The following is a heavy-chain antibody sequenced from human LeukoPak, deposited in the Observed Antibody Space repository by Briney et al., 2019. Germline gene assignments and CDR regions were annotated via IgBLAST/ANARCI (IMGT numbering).Heavy chain of an antibody. J-gene: IGHJ4*02. CDR1: GYTFTSYG. Sequence: ASVKVSCKASGYTFTSYGISWVRQAPGQGLEWMGIINPSGGSTSYAQKFQGRVTMTRDMSTSTVYMELSSLRSEDTAVYYCARDSGLYCSSTSCYTGPDDYWGQGTLVTVSS. D-gene: IGHD2-2*01. CDR3: ARDSGLYCSSTSCYTGPDDY. CDR2: INPSGGST. V-gene: IGHV1-46*01.